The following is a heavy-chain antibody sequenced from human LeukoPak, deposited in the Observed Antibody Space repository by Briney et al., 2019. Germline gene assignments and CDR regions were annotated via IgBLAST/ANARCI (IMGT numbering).Heavy chain of an antibody. CDR1: GFTFSNYW. J-gene: IGHJ4*02. D-gene: IGHD1-26*01. CDR2: IKQDGNEE. V-gene: IGHV3-7*01. Sequence: GGSLTLSCAVSGFTFSNYWMHWVRQAPGKGLVWVANIKQDGNEENFVDSVKGRFTISRDNAKKSLYLQMNSLRAEDTAVYYCARGSSAGASLRHDYWGQGTLVTVSS. CDR3: ARGSSAGASLRHDY.